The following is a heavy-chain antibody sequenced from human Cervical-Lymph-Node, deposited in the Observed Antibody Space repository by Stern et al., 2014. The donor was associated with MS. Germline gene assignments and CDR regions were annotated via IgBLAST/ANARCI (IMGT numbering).Heavy chain of an antibody. J-gene: IGHJ5*02. CDR3: AREPRCSGGSCYLDP. V-gene: IGHV1-69*09. Sequence: QVQLVESGAEVKQPGSSVKVSCKASGAPLSSYTISWVRQAPGQGLEWMGRVIPLLSIADNEQKFKGRVTTTADKITSTADMELSSLRSEDTAVYYCAREPRCSGGSCYLDPWGQGTLVTVSS. D-gene: IGHD2-15*01. CDR2: VIPLLSIA. CDR1: GAPLSSYT.